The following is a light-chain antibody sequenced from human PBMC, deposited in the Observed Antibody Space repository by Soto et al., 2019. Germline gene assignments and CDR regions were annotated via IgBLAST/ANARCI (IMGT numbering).Light chain of an antibody. CDR2: EGS. Sequence: QSALTQPASVSGSPGQSITISCTGTSSDVGSYNLVSWYQQHPGKAPKLMIYEGSKRPSGVSNRFSGSKSGNTASLTISGXXXXXXXXXYCCSYAGSSTWVFGGGTKLTVL. J-gene: IGLJ3*02. CDR1: SSDVGSYNL. CDR3: CSYAGSSTWV. V-gene: IGLV2-23*01.